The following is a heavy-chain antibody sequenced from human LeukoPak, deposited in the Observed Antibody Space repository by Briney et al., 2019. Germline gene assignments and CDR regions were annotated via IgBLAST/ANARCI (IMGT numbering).Heavy chain of an antibody. J-gene: IGHJ4*02. Sequence: PSETLSLTCAVSGGSISSYYWSWIRQPPGKGLEWIGYIYDSGSTNYNPSLKSRVTISVDTSKNQFSLKLSSVTAADTAVYYCARHRRQDYYDSSGSLDYWGQGTLVTVSS. V-gene: IGHV4-59*08. D-gene: IGHD3-22*01. CDR1: GGSISSYY. CDR3: ARHRRQDYYDSSGSLDY. CDR2: IYDSGST.